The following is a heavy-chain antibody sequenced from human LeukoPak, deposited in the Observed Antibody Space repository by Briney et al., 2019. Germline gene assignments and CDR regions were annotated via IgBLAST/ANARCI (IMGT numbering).Heavy chain of an antibody. D-gene: IGHD5-24*01. CDR1: SGSISSGVYY. Sequence: PSETLCLTCPVSSGSISSGVYYWSWIRQHPGKGLEWIGYIYYSGSTYYNPSLKSRVTISVDTSKNQFSLKLSSVTAADTAVYYCARGVRWLQLSYFDYWGQGTLVTVSS. V-gene: IGHV4-31*03. J-gene: IGHJ4*02. CDR2: IYYSGST. CDR3: ARGVRWLQLSYFDY.